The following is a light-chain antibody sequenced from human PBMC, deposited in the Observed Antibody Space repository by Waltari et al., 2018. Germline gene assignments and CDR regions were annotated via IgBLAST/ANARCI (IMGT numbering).Light chain of an antibody. Sequence: DIQMTQSPSSLSAFVGDRVTITCRASQDIIQSLAWYLQKPGKAPTLLLYAASRLQTGVPSRFVGSGSGTDYTLTITSLQPEDFATYYCQQYYSTPETFGQGTKVEIK. CDR1: QDIIQS. CDR2: AAS. J-gene: IGKJ1*01. V-gene: IGKV1-NL1*01. CDR3: QQYYSTPET.